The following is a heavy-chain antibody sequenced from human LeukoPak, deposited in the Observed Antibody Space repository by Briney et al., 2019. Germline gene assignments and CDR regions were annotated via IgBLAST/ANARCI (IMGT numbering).Heavy chain of an antibody. CDR2: IDPSDSYT. CDR3: ARQPRYCSGGSCSLFDYFDY. J-gene: IGHJ4*02. V-gene: IGHV5-10-1*01. CDR1: GYSFTSYW. Sequence: GESLKIPCKGSGYSFTSYWITWVRQMPGKGLEWMGRIDPSDSYTNYNPSFQGHVTISADKSINTGYLQWSSLKASDTAMYYCARQPRYCSGGSCSLFDYFDYWGQGTLVTVSS. D-gene: IGHD2-15*01.